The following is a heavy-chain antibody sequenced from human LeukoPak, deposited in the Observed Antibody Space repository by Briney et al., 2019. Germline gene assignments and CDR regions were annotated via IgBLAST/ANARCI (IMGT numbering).Heavy chain of an antibody. V-gene: IGHV4-59*08. J-gene: IGHJ4*02. D-gene: IGHD3-10*01. CDR2: IYDSGST. Sequence: SETLSLTCTVSGGSISSYYWSWIRQPPGKGLEWIGYIYDSGSTNYNPSLKSRSTISVDTSKNQFSLKLSSVTAADTAVYYCARRGGNDYYFDYWGQGTLVTVSS. CDR1: GGSISSYY. CDR3: ARRGGNDYYFDY.